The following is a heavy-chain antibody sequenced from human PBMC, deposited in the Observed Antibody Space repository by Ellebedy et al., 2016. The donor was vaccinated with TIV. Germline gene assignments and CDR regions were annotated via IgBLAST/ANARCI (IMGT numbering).Heavy chain of an antibody. D-gene: IGHD6-25*01. CDR2: ISSSSTTI. V-gene: IGHV3-48*04. Sequence: GGSLRLXXAASGFTFSTYGMNWVRQAPGKGLEWVSYISSSSTTIFYADSVKGRFAISRDNANNSLYLQMNSLRAEDTAIYYCARGRVGSDYWGQGTLVTVSS. CDR1: GFTFSTYG. J-gene: IGHJ4*02. CDR3: ARGRVGSDY.